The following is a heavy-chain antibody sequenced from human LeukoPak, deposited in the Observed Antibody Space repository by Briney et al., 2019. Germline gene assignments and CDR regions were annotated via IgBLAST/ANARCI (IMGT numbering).Heavy chain of an antibody. CDR1: GFTVSSNY. V-gene: IGHV3-48*02. CDR2: ISSSSSTI. CDR3: ARDGYTMVRGVLYFDY. Sequence: PGGSLRLSCAASGFTVSSNYMNWVRQAPGKGLEWVSYISSSSSTIYYADSVKGRFTISRDNAKNSLYLQMNSLRDEDTAVYYCARDGYTMVRGVLYFDYWGQGTLVTVSS. D-gene: IGHD3-10*01. J-gene: IGHJ4*02.